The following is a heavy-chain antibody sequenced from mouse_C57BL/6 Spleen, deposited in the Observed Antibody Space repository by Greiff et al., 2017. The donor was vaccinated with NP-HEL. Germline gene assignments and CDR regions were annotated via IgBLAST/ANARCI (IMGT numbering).Heavy chain of an antibody. D-gene: IGHD2-4*01. Sequence: QVQLQQPGAELVRPGSSVKLSCKASGYTFTSYWMDWVKQRPGQGLEWIGNIYPSDSETHYNQKFKDKATLTVDKSSSTAYMQLSSLTSEDSAVYYCARRLGYYDYEEAWFAYWGQGTLVTVSA. J-gene: IGHJ3*01. CDR2: IYPSDSET. CDR3: ARRLGYYDYEEAWFAY. CDR1: GYTFTSYW. V-gene: IGHV1-61*01.